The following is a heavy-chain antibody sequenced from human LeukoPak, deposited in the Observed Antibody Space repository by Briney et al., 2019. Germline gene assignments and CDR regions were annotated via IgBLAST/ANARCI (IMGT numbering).Heavy chain of an antibody. V-gene: IGHV3-15*01. CDR2: IKSKTDGGTT. Sequence: GGSLRLSCAASGFTFSNAWMSWVRQAPGKGLEWVGRIKSKTDGGTTDYAAPVKGRFTISRDDSKNTLYLQMNSLKTEDTAVYYCTTSIMITFGGVIVRRSFDYWGQGTLVTVSS. D-gene: IGHD3-16*01. CDR1: GFTFSNAW. CDR3: TTSIMITFGGVIVRRSFDY. J-gene: IGHJ4*02.